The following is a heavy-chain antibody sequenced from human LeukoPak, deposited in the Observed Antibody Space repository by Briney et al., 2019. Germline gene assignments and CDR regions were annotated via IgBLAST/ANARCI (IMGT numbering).Heavy chain of an antibody. V-gene: IGHV7-4-1*02. CDR2: INTNTGNP. Sequence: GASVKVSCKASGYTFTTYAMNWVRQAPGQGLEWMGWINTNTGNPTYAQGFTGRFVFSLDTSVSTAYLQISSLKAEDTAVYYCARVMMSYDSSGYHKEEFDYWGQGTLVTVSS. J-gene: IGHJ4*02. CDR3: ARVMMSYDSSGYHKEEFDY. D-gene: IGHD3-22*01. CDR1: GYTFTTYA.